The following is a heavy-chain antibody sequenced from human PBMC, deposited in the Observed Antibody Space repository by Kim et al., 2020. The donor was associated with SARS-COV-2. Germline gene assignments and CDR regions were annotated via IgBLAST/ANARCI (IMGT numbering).Heavy chain of an antibody. D-gene: IGHD2-15*01. V-gene: IGHV4-39*07. CDR1: GGSISSSSYY. CDR2: IYYSGST. CDR3: ARDTRYEIFDY. J-gene: IGHJ4*02. Sequence: SETLSLTCTVSGGSISSSSYYWGWIRQPPGKGLEWIGSIYYSGSTYYNPSLKSRVTISVDTSKNQFSLKLSSVTAADTAVYYCARDTRYEIFDYWGQGTLVTVSS.